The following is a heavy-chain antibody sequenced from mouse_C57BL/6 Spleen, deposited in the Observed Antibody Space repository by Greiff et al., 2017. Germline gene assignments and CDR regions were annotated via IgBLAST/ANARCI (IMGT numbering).Heavy chain of an antibody. J-gene: IGHJ3*01. CDR1: GYSITSGYY. Sequence: ESGPGLVKPSQSLSLTCSVTGYSITSGYYWNWIRQFPGNKLEWMGYISYDGSNNYNPSLKNRISITRDTSKNQFFLKLNSVTTEDTATYYCAAYYSFFAYWGQGTLVTVSA. CDR2: ISYDGSN. V-gene: IGHV3-6*01. CDR3: AAYYSFFAY. D-gene: IGHD2-12*01.